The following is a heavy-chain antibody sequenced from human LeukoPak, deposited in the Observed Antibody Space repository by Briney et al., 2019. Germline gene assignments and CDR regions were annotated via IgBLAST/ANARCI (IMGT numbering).Heavy chain of an antibody. D-gene: IGHD3-22*01. Sequence: GASLRLSCAASGFTFSSYAMSWVRQAPGKGLEWVSAISGSGGNTYYADSVKGRFTISRDNSKNTLYLQMNSLRAEDTAVYYCAKDLKWFHQAWSDPWGQGTLVTVSS. CDR1: GFTFSSYA. CDR3: AKDLKWFHQAWSDP. CDR2: ISGSGGNT. J-gene: IGHJ5*02. V-gene: IGHV3-23*01.